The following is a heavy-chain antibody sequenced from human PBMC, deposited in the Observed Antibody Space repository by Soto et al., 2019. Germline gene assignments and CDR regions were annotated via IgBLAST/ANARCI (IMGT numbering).Heavy chain of an antibody. D-gene: IGHD3-3*01. CDR1: GGSISSSYW. V-gene: IGHV4-4*02. Sequence: QVQLQESGPGLVKPSGTLSLTCAVSGGSISSSYWWNWVRQTPRGGLEWIGKIYHGGTTNYNPSLKNRVTISVDKSKNQFSLKLTAVTAADTAVYYCVSSLNYDCWSDGGRHFYFDYWGRGIRATVSS. J-gene: IGHJ4*02. CDR2: IYHGGTT. CDR3: VSSLNYDCWSDGGRHFYFDY.